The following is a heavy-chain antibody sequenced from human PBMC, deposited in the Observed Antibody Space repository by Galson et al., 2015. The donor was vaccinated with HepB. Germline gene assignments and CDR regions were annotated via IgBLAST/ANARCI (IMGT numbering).Heavy chain of an antibody. CDR3: ARTYYDFWSGYFAW. V-gene: IGHV3-23*01. CDR2: ISGSGGST. D-gene: IGHD3-3*01. Sequence: SLRLSCAASGFTFSSYAMSWVRQAPGKGLEWVSAISGSGGSTYYADSVKGRFTISRDNSKNTLYLQMNSLRAEDTAVYYCARTYYDFWSGYFAWWGQGTLVTVSS. J-gene: IGHJ4*02. CDR1: GFTFSSYA.